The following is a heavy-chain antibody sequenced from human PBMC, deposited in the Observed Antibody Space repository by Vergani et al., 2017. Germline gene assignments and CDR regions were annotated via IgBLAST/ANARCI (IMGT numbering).Heavy chain of an antibody. Sequence: EVQLVESGGGLVKPGGSLRLSCAASGFTFSSYSMNWVRQAPGKGLEWVSSISSSSSYIYYANSVKGRFTISRDNAKNDLYQQMNSLRAEDTAVYYCARDYSSSSRGYFYYYYYMDVGGKGTTVTVSS. CDR3: ARDYSSSSRGYFYYYYYMDV. D-gene: IGHD6-6*01. V-gene: IGHV3-21*01. J-gene: IGHJ6*03. CDR1: GFTFSSYS. CDR2: ISSSSSYI.